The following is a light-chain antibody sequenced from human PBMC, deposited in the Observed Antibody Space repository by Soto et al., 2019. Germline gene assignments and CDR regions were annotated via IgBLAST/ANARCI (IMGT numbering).Light chain of an antibody. Sequence: SALTQPRSVSGSPGQSVTISCTGTSSDVGGYNYVSWYQQHPGKAPKLMIYEVNKRPSGVPDRFSGSKSGNTASLTVSGLQAEDEADYYCSSYAGSSNVFGTGTKLTVL. V-gene: IGLV2-8*01. CDR2: EVN. CDR3: SSYAGSSNV. CDR1: SSDVGGYNY. J-gene: IGLJ1*01.